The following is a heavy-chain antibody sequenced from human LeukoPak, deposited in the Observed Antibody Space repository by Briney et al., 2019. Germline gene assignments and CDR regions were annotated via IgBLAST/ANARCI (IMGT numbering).Heavy chain of an antibody. CDR2: IRHDESKT. CDR1: GLIFSSYG. D-gene: IGHD3-16*01. V-gene: IGHV3-30*02. J-gene: IGHJ6*03. CDR3: AKPVIPSAYQETYYMDV. Sequence: GGSLRLSCAASGLIFSSYGMHWVRQAPGEGLEWVAYIRHDESKTFYADSVKGRFTISRDNSKNTLYLQMHRLRAEDTALYYCAKPVIPSAYQETYYMDVWGKGTTVTVSS.